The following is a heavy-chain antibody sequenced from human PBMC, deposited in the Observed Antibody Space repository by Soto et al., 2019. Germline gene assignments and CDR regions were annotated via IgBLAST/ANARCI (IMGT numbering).Heavy chain of an antibody. D-gene: IGHD2-2*01. CDR2: ISAYNGNT. V-gene: IGHV1-18*01. Sequence: ASVKVSCKASGYTFTSYGISWVRQAPGQGLEWMGWISAYNGNTNYAQKLQGRVTMTTDTSTSTAYMELRSLRSADTAVYYCARPYCSSTSCYHPYFDYWGQGTLVTVSS. CDR1: GYTFTSYG. CDR3: ARPYCSSTSCYHPYFDY. J-gene: IGHJ4*02.